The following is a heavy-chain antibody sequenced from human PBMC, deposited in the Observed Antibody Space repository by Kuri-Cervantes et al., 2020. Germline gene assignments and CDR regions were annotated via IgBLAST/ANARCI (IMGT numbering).Heavy chain of an antibody. CDR3: AWGDGMDV. D-gene: IGHD3-16*01. Sequence: SETLSLTCAVYGYSISSGYYWGWIRQPPGKGLEWIGSIYHSGSTYYNPSLKSRVTISVDTSKNQFSLKLSSVTAADTAVYYCAWGDGMDVWGQGTTVTVSS. CDR2: IYHSGST. CDR1: GYSISSGYY. V-gene: IGHV4-38-2*01. J-gene: IGHJ6*02.